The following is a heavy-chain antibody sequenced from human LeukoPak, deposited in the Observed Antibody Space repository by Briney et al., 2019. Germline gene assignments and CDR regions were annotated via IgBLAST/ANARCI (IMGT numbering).Heavy chain of an antibody. Sequence: PGGSLRLSCAASGFTFSSYGMHWVRQAPGKGLEWVAVISYDGSNKYYADSVKGRFTISRDNSKNTLYLQINSLRAEDTAVYYCAKDLRNIHYLDYWGQGTLVTVSS. D-gene: IGHD1-14*01. CDR2: ISYDGSNK. V-gene: IGHV3-30*18. CDR1: GFTFSSYG. J-gene: IGHJ4*02. CDR3: AKDLRNIHYLDY.